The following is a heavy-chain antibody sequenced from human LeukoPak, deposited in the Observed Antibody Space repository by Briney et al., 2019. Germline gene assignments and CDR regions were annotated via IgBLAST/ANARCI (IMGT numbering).Heavy chain of an antibody. V-gene: IGHV4-59*01. CDR2: IYYSGST. CDR1: GVSISSYY. CDR3: ASAVTAMDAEYFQH. D-gene: IGHD2-21*02. Sequence: PSETLSLTCAVSGVSISSYYWSWIRQPPGKGLEWIGYIYYSGSTNYNPSLKSRVTISVGTSKNQFSLKLSSVTAADTAVYYCASAVTAMDAEYFQHWGQGTLLTVS. J-gene: IGHJ1*01.